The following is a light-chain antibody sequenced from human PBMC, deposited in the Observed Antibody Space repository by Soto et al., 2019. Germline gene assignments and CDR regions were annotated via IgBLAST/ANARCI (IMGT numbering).Light chain of an antibody. CDR3: QQHNSYPLT. CDR2: VAS. Sequence: DIQLTQSPSFLAASVGDRVTITCRASQGISSYLAWYQQKPGKAPKLLIYVASTLKSGVPSRFCGSGYGTEFTLTISRLQPADFETYYCQQHNSYPLTFGGGTKVEMK. CDR1: QGISSY. J-gene: IGKJ4*01. V-gene: IGKV1-9*01.